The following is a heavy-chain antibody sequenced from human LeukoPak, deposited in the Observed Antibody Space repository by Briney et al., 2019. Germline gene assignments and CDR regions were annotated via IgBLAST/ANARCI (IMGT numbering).Heavy chain of an antibody. CDR2: IWSDGINK. J-gene: IGHJ4*02. V-gene: IGHV3-33*01. D-gene: IGHD6-13*01. CDR3: SSSSYYFDY. Sequence: GMCLRLSYAPSGFTFRNYVLHWVAQAPGRGLDGVTVIWSDGINKYYVDSVKGRFTISRDNSKNTLYLQTNSLRADYCARSTYSSSSYYFDYWGQGSLVTVSS. CDR1: GFTFRNYV.